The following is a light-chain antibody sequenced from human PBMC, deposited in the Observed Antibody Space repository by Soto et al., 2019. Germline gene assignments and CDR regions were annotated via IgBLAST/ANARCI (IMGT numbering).Light chain of an antibody. CDR1: QSVSRY. V-gene: IGKV3-11*01. Sequence: EIVFTQSPATLSLSPGERATLSCRASQSVSRYFAWYQQNPGQAPRLLIYDAYNRATGIPDRFSGSGSGTDFTLTISSLEPEDFAVYHCQQRSNWPPTFGGGTKVEIK. CDR3: QQRSNWPPT. J-gene: IGKJ4*01. CDR2: DAY.